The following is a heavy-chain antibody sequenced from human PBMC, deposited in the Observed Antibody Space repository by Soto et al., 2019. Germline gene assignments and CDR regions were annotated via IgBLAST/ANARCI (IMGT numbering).Heavy chain of an antibody. Sequence: QVQLVESGGGVVQPGRSLRLSCAASGFTFSSYGMHWVRQAPGKGLEWVAVISYDGSNKYYADSVKGRFTISRDNSKNTLYLQMNSLRAEDTAVYYCAKDRGSGWSFDYWGQGTLVTVSS. V-gene: IGHV3-30*18. D-gene: IGHD6-19*01. CDR1: GFTFSSYG. CDR3: AKDRGSGWSFDY. J-gene: IGHJ4*02. CDR2: ISYDGSNK.